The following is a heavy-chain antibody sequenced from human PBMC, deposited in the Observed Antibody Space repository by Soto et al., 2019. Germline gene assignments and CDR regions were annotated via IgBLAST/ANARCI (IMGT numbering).Heavy chain of an antibody. D-gene: IGHD5-18*01. CDR2: IGSKVYGETT. CDR1: GFSFGDSF. V-gene: IGHV3-49*03. CDR3: TKQLGYSYCYS. J-gene: IGHJ4*02. Sequence: PGGSLRLSCIGSGFSFGDSFMAWFRQAPGKGLEWVGFIGSKVYGETTESAASVKGRFTISRGDSKSIAYLQMDSLKTEDTAVYHGTKQLGYSYCYSWGQGPVLAFPS.